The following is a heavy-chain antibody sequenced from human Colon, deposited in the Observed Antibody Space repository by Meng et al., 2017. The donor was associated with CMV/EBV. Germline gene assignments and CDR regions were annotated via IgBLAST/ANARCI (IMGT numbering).Heavy chain of an antibody. CDR1: EFTYPNYA. Sequence: GGSLRLSCVASEFTYPNYAMNWVRQAPGKGLEWVASISTGSSYIYYADSLKGRFTISRDNAKHSLYLQIDSLRAEDTGVYYCAREVVPGRRMDVWGQGTTVTVSS. D-gene: IGHD6-6*01. V-gene: IGHV3-21*01. CDR3: AREVVPGRRMDV. J-gene: IGHJ6*02. CDR2: ISTGSSYI.